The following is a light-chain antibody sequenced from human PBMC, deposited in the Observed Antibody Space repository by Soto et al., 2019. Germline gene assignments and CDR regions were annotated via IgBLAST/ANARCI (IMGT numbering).Light chain of an antibody. Sequence: QSALTQPASVSGSPGQSITISCTGTSSDFGSYNVVSWYQQHPGKAPKLLIYEVSKRPSGVSDRFSGSKPGNTASLTISGLQAEDEADYHCCSYAGSSSAYVFGTGTKVTVL. CDR2: EVS. J-gene: IGLJ1*01. CDR3: CSYAGSSSAYV. V-gene: IGLV2-23*02. CDR1: SSDFGSYNV.